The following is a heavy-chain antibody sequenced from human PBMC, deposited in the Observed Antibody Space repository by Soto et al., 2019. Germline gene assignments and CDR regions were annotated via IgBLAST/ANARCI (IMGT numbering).Heavy chain of an antibody. D-gene: IGHD1-20*01. CDR2: ISSSSSTI. J-gene: IGHJ4*02. Sequence: EVQLVESGGGLVQPGGSLRLSCAVSGFTFSSYSMNWVRQAPGKGLEWVSYISSSSSTIYYADSVKGRFTISRDNAKNTLYLQMNSLTAEDTAVYYCTREISGTTDYWGQGTLVTVSS. V-gene: IGHV3-48*01. CDR3: TREISGTTDY. CDR1: GFTFSSYS.